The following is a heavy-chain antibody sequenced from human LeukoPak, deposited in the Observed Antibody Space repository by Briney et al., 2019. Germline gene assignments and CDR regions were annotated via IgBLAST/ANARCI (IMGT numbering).Heavy chain of an antibody. J-gene: IGHJ6*02. CDR2: ISYDGSNK. V-gene: IGHV3-30*18. CDR1: GFTFCSYG. D-gene: IGHD2-15*01. Sequence: PGGSLRLSCAASGFTFCSYGMHWVRQAPGKGLEWVAVISYDGSNKYYADSVKGRFTISRDNSKNTLYLQMNSLRAEDTAVYYCANEYCSGGSCGYYGMDVWGQGTTVTVSS. CDR3: ANEYCSGGSCGYYGMDV.